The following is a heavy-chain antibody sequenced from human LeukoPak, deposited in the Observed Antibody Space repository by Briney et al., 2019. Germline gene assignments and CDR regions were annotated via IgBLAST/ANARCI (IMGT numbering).Heavy chain of an antibody. V-gene: IGHV3-15*01. CDR1: GFTFSNAW. CDR3: TTSRVDTAMVDDY. CDR2: IKSKTDGETT. J-gene: IGHJ4*02. Sequence: PGGSLRLSCAASGFTFSNAWMSWVRQAPGKGLEWVGRIKSKTDGETTDYAAPVKGRFTISRDDSKNTLYLQMNSLKTEDTAVYYCTTSRVDTAMVDDYWGQGTLVTVSS. D-gene: IGHD5-18*01.